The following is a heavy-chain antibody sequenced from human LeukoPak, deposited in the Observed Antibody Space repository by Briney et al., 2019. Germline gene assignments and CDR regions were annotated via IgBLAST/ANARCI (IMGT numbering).Heavy chain of an antibody. CDR2: ISSGSSTI. CDR3: ARALGSSGYYWSYYYYMDV. J-gene: IGHJ6*03. Sequence: GGSLRLSCAASGFSFSSFTMSWVRQAPGKGLEWVSYISSGSSTIYYADSVKGRFTISRDNAKNSLFLQMNSLRAEDTAVYYCARALGSSGYYWSYYYYMDVWGKGTTVTVSS. D-gene: IGHD3-22*01. V-gene: IGHV3-48*01. CDR1: GFSFSSFT.